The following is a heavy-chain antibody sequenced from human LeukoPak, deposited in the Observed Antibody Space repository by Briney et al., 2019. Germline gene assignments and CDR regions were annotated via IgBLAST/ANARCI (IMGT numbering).Heavy chain of an antibody. CDR1: GGSFSGYY. D-gene: IGHD2-15*01. CDR2: INHSGST. CDR3: ARAGGYCGRISCPYYFDY. Sequence: PSETLSLTCAVYGGSFSGYYWSWIRQPPGKGLEWIGEINHSGSTNYNPSLKSQVTISVDTSKNQFSLKLSSVTAADTAVYYCARAGGYCGRISCPYYFDYWGQGSLVAVSS. V-gene: IGHV4-34*01. J-gene: IGHJ4*02.